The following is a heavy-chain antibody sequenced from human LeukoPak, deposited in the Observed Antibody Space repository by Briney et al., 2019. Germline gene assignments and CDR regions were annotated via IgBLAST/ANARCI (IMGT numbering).Heavy chain of an antibody. CDR3: ASDRGSGDAFDI. V-gene: IGHV4-59*01. D-gene: IGHD2-15*01. CDR2: IYYSGST. J-gene: IGHJ3*02. CDR1: RGSISGYY. Sequence: PSETLSLTCSVSRGSISGYYWSWIRQPPGKGLEGIGYIYYSGSTNYNPSLKSRVTISVDTSKNQFSLKLSSVTAADTAVYYCASDRGSGDAFDIWGQGTMVTVSS.